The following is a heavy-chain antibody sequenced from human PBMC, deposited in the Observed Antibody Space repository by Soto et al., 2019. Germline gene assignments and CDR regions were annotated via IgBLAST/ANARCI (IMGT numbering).Heavy chain of an antibody. V-gene: IGHV3-7*01. CDR2: IKQDESEK. D-gene: IGHD6-19*01. Sequence: PGGSLRLSCAASGFTFSSYWMSWVRQAPGKGLERVANIKQDESEKYYVDSVKGRFTISRDNAKNSLYLQMNSLRAEDTAVYYCASVSSGWYDAFDIWGQGTMVTVSS. CDR3: ASVSSGWYDAFDI. CDR1: GFTFSSYW. J-gene: IGHJ3*02.